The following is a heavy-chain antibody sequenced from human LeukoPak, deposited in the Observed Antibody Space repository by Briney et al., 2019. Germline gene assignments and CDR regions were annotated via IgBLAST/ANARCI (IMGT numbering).Heavy chain of an antibody. V-gene: IGHV3-74*01. Sequence: PGGSPRLSCAASGFTFSSYWMHWVRQAPGKGLVWVSRINTDGGSTSYADSVKGRFTISRDNAKNTLYLQMNSLRAEDTAVYYCARAGSVLRFLEWLVDYWGQGTLVTVSS. CDR1: GFTFSSYW. CDR2: INTDGGST. CDR3: ARAGSVLRFLEWLVDY. J-gene: IGHJ4*02. D-gene: IGHD3-3*01.